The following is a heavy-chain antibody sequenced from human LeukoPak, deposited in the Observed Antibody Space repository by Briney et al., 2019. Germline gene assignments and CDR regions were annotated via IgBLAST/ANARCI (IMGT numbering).Heavy chain of an antibody. J-gene: IGHJ5*02. CDR1: IESFSGYH. Sequence: SETLSLTCAVYIESFSGYHWNWIRQTPGKGLEWIGEISDSGTTNINPSLRRRVSLSIDTSKNQFSLKLSSVTAADTAVYYCARSPAGLTGYLRYWFDPWGQGTLVTVSS. CDR3: ARSPAGLTGYLRYWFDP. V-gene: IGHV4-34*01. D-gene: IGHD3-9*01. CDR2: ISDSGTT.